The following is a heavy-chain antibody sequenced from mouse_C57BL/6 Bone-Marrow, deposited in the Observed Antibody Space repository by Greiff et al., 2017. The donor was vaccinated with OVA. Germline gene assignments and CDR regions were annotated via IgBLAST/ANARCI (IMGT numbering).Heavy chain of an antibody. CDR3: ASREGYAMPDY. CDR1: GYTFTSYW. D-gene: IGHD3-1*01. J-gene: IGHJ2*01. V-gene: IGHV1-55*01. Sequence: QVQLQQPGAELVKPGASVKMSCKASGYTFTSYWITWVKQRPGQGLEWIGDIYPGSGSTNYNEKFKSKSTLTVDTSSSTAYMQLSSLTSEDSAVYYCASREGYAMPDYWGQGTTLTVSS. CDR2: IYPGSGST.